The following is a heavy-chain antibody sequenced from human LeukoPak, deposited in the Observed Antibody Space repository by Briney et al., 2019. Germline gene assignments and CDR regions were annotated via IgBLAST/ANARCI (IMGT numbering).Heavy chain of an antibody. V-gene: IGHV1-46*01. D-gene: IGHD2-2*02. Sequence: ASVKVSCKASGYPFSNHGITWVRQAPGQGPEWMGIINPSGGSTSYAQKFQGRVTMTRDTSTSTVYMELSSLRSEDTAVYYCASPAAAISAANAFDIWGQGTMVTVSS. CDR2: INPSGGST. J-gene: IGHJ3*02. CDR1: GYPFSNHG. CDR3: ASPAAAISAANAFDI.